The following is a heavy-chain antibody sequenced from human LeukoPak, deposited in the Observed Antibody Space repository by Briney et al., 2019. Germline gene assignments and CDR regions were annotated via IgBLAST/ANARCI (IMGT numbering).Heavy chain of an antibody. D-gene: IGHD4-17*01. J-gene: IGHJ6*04. CDR3: ARDGRYGDFHLV. Sequence: PSETLSLTCTASGGSISSGSYYWSWIRQPAGKGLEWIGRIYTSGSTNYNPSLKSRVTISVDTSKNQFSLKLSSVTAADTAVYYCARDGRYGDFHLVWGKGTTVTVSS. CDR2: IYTSGST. CDR1: GGSISSGSYY. V-gene: IGHV4-61*02.